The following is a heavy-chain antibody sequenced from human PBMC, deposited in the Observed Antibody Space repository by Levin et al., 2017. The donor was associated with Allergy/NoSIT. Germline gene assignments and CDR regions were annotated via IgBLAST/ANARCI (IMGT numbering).Heavy chain of an antibody. Sequence: QAGGSLRLSCAASGFTFSGSPLHWVRQASGKGLEWVGRIRTKDNNYATTYGASVKGRFTISRDDSNNTAYLQLNSLKTEDTAVYYCTSLPDLWGQGTLVTVSS. CDR1: GFTFSGSP. V-gene: IGHV3-73*01. J-gene: IGHJ4*02. D-gene: IGHD3-3*01. CDR2: IRTKDNNYAT. CDR3: TSLPDL.